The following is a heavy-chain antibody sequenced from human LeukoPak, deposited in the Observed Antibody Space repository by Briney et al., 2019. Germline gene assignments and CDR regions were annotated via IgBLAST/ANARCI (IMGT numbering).Heavy chain of an antibody. CDR2: IYTSGST. D-gene: IGHD3-10*01. CDR3: ARGLFHYYGSGSYYYLDY. V-gene: IGHV4-4*07. J-gene: IGHJ4*02. Sequence: SETLSLTCTVSGGSISSYYWSWIRQPAGKGLEWIGRIYTSGSTNYNPSLKSRVTMSVDTSKNQFSLKLSSVTAADTAVYYCARGLFHYYGSGSYYYLDYWGQGTLVTVSS. CDR1: GGSISSYY.